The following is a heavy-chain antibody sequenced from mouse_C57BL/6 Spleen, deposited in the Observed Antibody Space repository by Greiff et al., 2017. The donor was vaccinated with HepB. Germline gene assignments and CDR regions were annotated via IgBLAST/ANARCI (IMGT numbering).Heavy chain of an antibody. Sequence: QVQLQQSGAELARPGASVKLSCKASGYTFTSYGIRWVKQRTGQGLEWIGEIYPRSGNTYYNEKFKGKATLTADKSSSTAYMELRSLASEDSAVDCWARWGVRDYGSSYEDAMDYWGQGTSVTVSS. CDR3: ARWGVRDYGSSYEDAMDY. D-gene: IGHD1-1*01. V-gene: IGHV1-81*01. CDR1: GYTFTSYG. CDR2: IYPRSGNT. J-gene: IGHJ4*01.